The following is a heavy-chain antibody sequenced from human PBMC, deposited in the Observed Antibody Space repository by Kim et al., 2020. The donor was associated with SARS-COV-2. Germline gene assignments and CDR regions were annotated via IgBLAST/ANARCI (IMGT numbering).Heavy chain of an antibody. J-gene: IGHJ4*02. CDR1: GFTFSSYG. D-gene: IGHD5-12*01. Sequence: GGSLRLSCAASGFTFSSYGMHWVRQAPGKGLEWVAVIWYDGSNKYYADSVKGRFTISRDNSKNTLYLQMNSLRAEDTAVYYCARDRSGYDSFYFDYWGQGTLVTVSS. CDR2: IWYDGSNK. CDR3: ARDRSGYDSFYFDY. V-gene: IGHV3-33*01.